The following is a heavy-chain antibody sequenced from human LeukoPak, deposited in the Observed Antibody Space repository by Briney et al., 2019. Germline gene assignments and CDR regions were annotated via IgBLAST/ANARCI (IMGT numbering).Heavy chain of an antibody. CDR2: ISGSGGST. CDR1: GFTFSSYA. V-gene: IGHV3-23*01. Sequence: GGSLRLSCAASGFTFSSYAMSWVRQAPGKGLKWVSAISGSGGSTYYADSVKGRFTISRDNSKKTLYLQMNSLRAEDTAVYYCAKDRVRGDYSFDYWGQGTLVTVSS. J-gene: IGHJ4*02. D-gene: IGHD4-17*01. CDR3: AKDRVRGDYSFDY.